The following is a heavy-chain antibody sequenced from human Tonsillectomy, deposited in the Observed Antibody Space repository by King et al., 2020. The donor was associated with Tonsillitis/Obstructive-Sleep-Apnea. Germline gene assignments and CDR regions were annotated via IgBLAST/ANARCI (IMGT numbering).Heavy chain of an antibody. V-gene: IGHV3-23*04. CDR2: ISGSGGST. CDR1: GFTFSSYA. Sequence: VQLVESGGGLVQPEGSLRLSCAASGFTFSSYAMSWVRQAPGKGLEWVSIISGSGGSTYYADSVKGRFTISRDNSKNTLYLQMSRLRAEDTAVYYCAKMRTLGYCSSASCFPYYYYMDVWGKGTTVTVSS. J-gene: IGHJ6*03. D-gene: IGHD2-2*01. CDR3: AKMRTLGYCSSASCFPYYYYMDV.